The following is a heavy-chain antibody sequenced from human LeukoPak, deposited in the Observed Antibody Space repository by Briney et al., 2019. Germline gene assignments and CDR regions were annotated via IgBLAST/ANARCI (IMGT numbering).Heavy chain of an antibody. CDR3: ARRIAADIDY. CDR2: IYYSGST. Sequence: SETLSLTCTVSGGSISSSSYYWGWIRQPPGKGLEWIGSIYYSGSTYYNPSLKSRVTISVDTSKNQLSLKLSSVTAADTAVYYCARRIAADIDYWGQGTLVTVSS. D-gene: IGHD6-13*01. J-gene: IGHJ4*02. CDR1: GGSISSSSYY. V-gene: IGHV4-39*01.